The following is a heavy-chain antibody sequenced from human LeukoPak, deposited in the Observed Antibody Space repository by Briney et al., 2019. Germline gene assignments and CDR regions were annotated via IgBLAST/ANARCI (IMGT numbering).Heavy chain of an antibody. CDR3: AKANRNYYGMDV. D-gene: IGHD2/OR15-2a*01. CDR1: GFTFSSYG. V-gene: IGHV3-23*01. Sequence: GGSLRLSCAASGFTFSSYGMMWVRQAPGKGLEWVSAITGSGGSTYYADSVKGRWTIARDNSKTTVYPQMHSLRAEDTALYYCAKANRNYYGMDVWGQGTTVTVSS. J-gene: IGHJ6*02. CDR2: ITGSGGST.